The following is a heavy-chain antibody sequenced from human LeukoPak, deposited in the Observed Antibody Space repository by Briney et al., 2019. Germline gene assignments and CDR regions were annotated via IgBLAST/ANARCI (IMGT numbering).Heavy chain of an antibody. Sequence: ASVTVSCKPSGYTFTSYYMHWVRQAPGPGLEWMGIINPSVGSTSYAQKFQGRVTMPSDTPTSPVSMQLSSLRSEDTAVYYCARSVGDSLTRFFDYWGQGTLVSVSS. CDR3: ARSVGDSLTRFFDY. CDR2: INPSVGST. CDR1: GYTFTSYY. D-gene: IGHD4-17*01. V-gene: IGHV1-46*01. J-gene: IGHJ4*02.